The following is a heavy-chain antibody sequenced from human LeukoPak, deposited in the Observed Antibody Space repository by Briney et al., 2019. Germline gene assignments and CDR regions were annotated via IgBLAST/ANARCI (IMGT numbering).Heavy chain of an antibody. D-gene: IGHD6-6*01. V-gene: IGHV4-30-2*01. CDR1: GGSISSGGYY. Sequence: SQTLSLTCSVSGGSISSGGYYWSWIRQPPGKGLEWIGYIYHSGSTYYNPSLKSRVTISVDRSKNQFSLKLSSVTAADTAVYYCARDQLADAFDIWGQGTMVTVSS. CDR3: ARDQLADAFDI. J-gene: IGHJ3*02. CDR2: IYHSGST.